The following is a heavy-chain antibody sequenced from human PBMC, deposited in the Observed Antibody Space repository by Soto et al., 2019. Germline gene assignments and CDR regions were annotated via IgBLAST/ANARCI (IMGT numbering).Heavy chain of an antibody. V-gene: IGHV4-34*01. CDR1: GGSFSGCY. CDR3: ARGRRDIVATIFSIDY. CDR2: INHSGST. Sequence: SETLSLTCAVYGGSFSGCYWSWIRQPPGKGLEWIGEINHSGSTNYNPSLKSRVTISVDTSKNQFSLKLSSVTAADTAVYYCARGRRDIVATIFSIDYWGQGTLVTVSS. J-gene: IGHJ4*02. D-gene: IGHD5-12*01.